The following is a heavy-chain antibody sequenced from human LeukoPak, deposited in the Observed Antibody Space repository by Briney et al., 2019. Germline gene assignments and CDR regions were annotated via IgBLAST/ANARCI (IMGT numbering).Heavy chain of an antibody. CDR3: TTRTLSIAVAGMDYFDY. V-gene: IGHV3-15*01. J-gene: IGHJ4*02. CDR2: IKNKTDGRTT. Sequence: GGSLRLSCAVCGFPFSNSWMSWVRQAPGKGLEWVGRIKNKTDGRTTEYAAPVKGRFTISRDDSKNTLYLQMNSLKTEDTAVYYCTTRTLSIAVAGMDYFDYWGQGTLVTVSS. D-gene: IGHD6-19*01. CDR1: GFPFSNSW.